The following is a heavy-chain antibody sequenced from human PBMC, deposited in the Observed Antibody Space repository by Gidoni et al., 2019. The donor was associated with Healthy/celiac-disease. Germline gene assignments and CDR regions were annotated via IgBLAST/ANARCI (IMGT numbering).Heavy chain of an antibody. D-gene: IGHD3-10*01. V-gene: IGHV1-69*01. Sequence: QVQLVQSGADVKKPGSSVKVSCKASGGTFSSYAIRWVRQAPGQGLEWMGGIIPIFGTANYAKKFQGRVTITADESTSTAYMELSSLRSEDTAVYYCASERGYYGSDYPLDYWGQGTLVTVSS. CDR3: ASERGYYGSDYPLDY. J-gene: IGHJ4*02. CDR1: GGTFSSYA. CDR2: IIPIFGTA.